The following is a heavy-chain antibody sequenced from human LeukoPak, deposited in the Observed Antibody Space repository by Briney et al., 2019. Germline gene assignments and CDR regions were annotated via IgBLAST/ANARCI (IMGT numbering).Heavy chain of an antibody. V-gene: IGHV4-34*01. CDR3: ARVGATTNVDP. CDR2: INHSGST. D-gene: IGHD1-26*01. Sequence: SETLSLTCAVYGGSLSGYYWSWIRQPPGKGLEWIGEINHSGSTNYNPSLKSRVTISVDTSKNQFSLKLSSVTAADTAVYYCARVGATTNVDPWGQGTLVTVSS. J-gene: IGHJ5*02. CDR1: GGSLSGYY.